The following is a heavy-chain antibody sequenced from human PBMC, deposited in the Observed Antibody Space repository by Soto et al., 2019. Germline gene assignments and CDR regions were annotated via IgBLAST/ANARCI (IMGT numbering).Heavy chain of an antibody. CDR3: ATNYGSGSTHFDH. CDR2: IIPMLRMA. J-gene: IGHJ4*02. Sequence: QVQLVQSGAEVKKPGSSVKVSCSASAGTFDSYTISWVRQVPGQGLEWMGRIIPMLRMANFAQNFQGRVTMNADESTSTAYMVLSSLRSEDTAVYFCATNYGSGSTHFDHWVQGTPVTVTS. D-gene: IGHD3-10*01. CDR1: AGTFDSYT. V-gene: IGHV1-69*02.